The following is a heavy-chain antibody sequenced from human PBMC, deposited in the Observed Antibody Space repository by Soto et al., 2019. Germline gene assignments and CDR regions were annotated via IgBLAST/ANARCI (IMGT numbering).Heavy chain of an antibody. CDR1: RFTLSDYY. D-gene: IGHD1-1*01. CDR3: ARPQGTQSNRWNDAFDI. V-gene: IGHV3-11*04. Sequence: GGSLRLSCAASRFTLSDYYMIWIRQAPGKGLEWVSYISSSGSTIYYADSVKGRFTISRDNAKNALYLQMNSLRAEDTAVYYCARPQGTQSNRWNDAFDIWGQGTMVTVSS. J-gene: IGHJ3*02. CDR2: ISSSGSTI.